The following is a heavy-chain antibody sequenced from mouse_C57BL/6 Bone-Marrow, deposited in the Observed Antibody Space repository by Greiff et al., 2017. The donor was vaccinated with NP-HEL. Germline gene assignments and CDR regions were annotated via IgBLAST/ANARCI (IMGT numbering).Heavy chain of an antibody. CDR3: TTYHGGFAY. Sequence: VQLKQSGAELVRPGASVKLSCTASGFNIKDDYMHWVKQRPEQGLEWIGWIDPENGDTEYASKFQGKATITADTSSNTAYLQLSSLTSEDTAVYYCTTYHGGFAYWGQGTRVTVSA. V-gene: IGHV14-4*01. J-gene: IGHJ3*01. CDR1: GFNIKDDY. CDR2: IDPENGDT.